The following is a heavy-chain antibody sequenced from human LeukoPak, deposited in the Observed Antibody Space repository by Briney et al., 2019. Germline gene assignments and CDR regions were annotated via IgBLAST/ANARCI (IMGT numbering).Heavy chain of an antibody. D-gene: IGHD6-13*01. CDR2: MNPNSGNT. J-gene: IGHJ5*02. CDR1: GYTFTSYD. V-gene: IGHV1-8*01. CDR3: ARDRYSSSSGAYEFDP. Sequence: GASVKVSCKASGYTFTSYDINWVRQATGQGLEWMGWMNPNSGNTGYAQKFQGRVTMTRNTSISTAYMELSSLRSEDTAVYYCARDRYSSSSGAYEFDPWGQGTLVTVSS.